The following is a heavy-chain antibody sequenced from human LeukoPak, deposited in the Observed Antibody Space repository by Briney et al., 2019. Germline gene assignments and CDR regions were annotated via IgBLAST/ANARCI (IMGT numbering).Heavy chain of an antibody. CDR3: ARATGKDILTGRKLDC. Sequence: SVKVSCKASGGTFSSYAISWVRQAPGQGLEWMGGIIPIFGTANYAQKFQGRVTITADESTSTAYMELSSLRSEDTAVYYCARATGKDILTGRKLDCWGQGTLVSVSS. D-gene: IGHD3-9*01. V-gene: IGHV1-69*13. CDR1: GGTFSSYA. J-gene: IGHJ4*02. CDR2: IIPIFGTA.